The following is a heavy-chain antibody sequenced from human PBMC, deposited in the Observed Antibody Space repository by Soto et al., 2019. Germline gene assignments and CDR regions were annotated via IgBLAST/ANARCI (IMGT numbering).Heavy chain of an antibody. Sequence: PSETLSLTCTVSGGSISSYYWSWFRQPPGKGLEWIGYIYYSGSTNYNPSLKSRVTISVDTSKNQFSLKLSSVTAADTAVYYCARSMRVIGKIFDKGDAFDIWGQGTMVTVSS. CDR3: ARSMRVIGKIFDKGDAFDI. CDR1: GGSISSYY. D-gene: IGHD3-10*01. CDR2: IYYSGST. V-gene: IGHV4-59*01. J-gene: IGHJ3*02.